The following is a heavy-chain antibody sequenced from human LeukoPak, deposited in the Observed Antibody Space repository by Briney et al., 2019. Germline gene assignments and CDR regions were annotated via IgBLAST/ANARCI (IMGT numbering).Heavy chain of an antibody. CDR3: YIAFDWFNFDY. Sequence: PSETLSLTCAVYGGSFSGYYWSWIRQPPGKGLEWIGEINHSGSTNYNPSLKSRVTISVDTSKNQFSLKLSSVTAADTAVYYCYIAFDWFNFDYWGQGTLVTVSS. CDR2: INHSGST. D-gene: IGHD3-9*01. V-gene: IGHV4-34*01. J-gene: IGHJ4*02. CDR1: GGSFSGYY.